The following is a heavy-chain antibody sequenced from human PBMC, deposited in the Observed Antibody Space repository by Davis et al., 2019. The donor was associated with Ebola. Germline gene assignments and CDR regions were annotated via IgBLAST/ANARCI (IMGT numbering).Heavy chain of an antibody. V-gene: IGHV3-21*01. CDR2: ISSSSSYI. Sequence: GESLKISCAASGFTFSSYAMSWVRQAPGKGLEWVSSISSSSSYIYYADSVKGRFTISRDNAKNSLYLQMNSLRAEDTAVYYCARFSRELAFREISFDYWGQGTLVTVSS. D-gene: IGHD1-26*01. J-gene: IGHJ4*02. CDR3: ARFSRELAFREISFDY. CDR1: GFTFSSYA.